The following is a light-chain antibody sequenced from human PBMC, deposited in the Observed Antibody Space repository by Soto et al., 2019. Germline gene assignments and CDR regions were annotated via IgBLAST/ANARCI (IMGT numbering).Light chain of an antibody. CDR3: QQYGSSPPT. J-gene: IGKJ1*01. V-gene: IGKV3-20*01. CDR1: QSLTGSY. CDR2: AAS. Sequence: EIVLTQSPGTLSLSPGEGATLSCRASQSLTGSYLAWYQQKPGQAPRLLIYAASSRATGIPDRFSGSGSGTDFTLTISRLEPEDFAVYYCQQYGSSPPTFGQGTKVDIK.